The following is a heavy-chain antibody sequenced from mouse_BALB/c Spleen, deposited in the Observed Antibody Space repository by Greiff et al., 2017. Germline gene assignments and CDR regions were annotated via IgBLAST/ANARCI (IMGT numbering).Heavy chain of an antibody. Sequence: VKLQESGPSLVQPSQSLSITCTVSGFSLTSYGVHWVRQSPGKGLEWLGVIWRGGSTDYNAAFMSRLSITKDNSKSQVFFKMNSLQADDTAIYYCAKKGSLLRYAMDYWGQGTSVTVSS. CDR3: AKKGSLLRYAMDY. CDR2: IWRGGST. CDR1: GFSLTSYG. V-gene: IGHV2-5-1*01. D-gene: IGHD1-1*01. J-gene: IGHJ4*01.